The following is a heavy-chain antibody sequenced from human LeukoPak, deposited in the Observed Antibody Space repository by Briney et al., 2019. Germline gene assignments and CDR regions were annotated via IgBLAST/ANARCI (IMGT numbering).Heavy chain of an antibody. D-gene: IGHD2/OR15-2a*01. CDR2: INPSGGST. CDR3: ARDYLAFDI. V-gene: IGHV1-46*01. Sequence: ASVKVSCKASGYTFTSYGISWVRQAPGQGLEWMGIINPSGGSTSYAQKFQGRVTMTRDTSTSTVYMELSSLRSEDTAVYYCARDYLAFDIWGQGTMVTVSS. CDR1: GYTFTSYG. J-gene: IGHJ3*02.